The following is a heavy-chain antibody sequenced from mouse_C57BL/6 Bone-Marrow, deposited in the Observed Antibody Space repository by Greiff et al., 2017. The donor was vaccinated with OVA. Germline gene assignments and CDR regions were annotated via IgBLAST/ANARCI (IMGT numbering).Heavy chain of an antibody. J-gene: IGHJ1*03. CDR1: GSSFTDYN. Sequence: SGSSFTDYNMNWVKQSNGKSLEWIGVINPNYGTTSYNQKFKGKATLTVDQSSSTAYMQLNSLTSEDSAVYYCAFYYGSSYRYFDVWGTGTTVTVSS. D-gene: IGHD1-1*01. CDR2: INPNYGTT. CDR3: AFYYGSSYRYFDV. V-gene: IGHV1-39*01.